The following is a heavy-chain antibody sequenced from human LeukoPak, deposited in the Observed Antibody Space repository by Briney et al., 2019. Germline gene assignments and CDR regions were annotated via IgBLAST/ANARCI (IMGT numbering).Heavy chain of an antibody. CDR1: GFTFSSYE. CDR3: ARQHCSGGSCSYVDY. V-gene: IGHV3-73*01. CDR2: IRSEPSGYTT. Sequence: GGSLRLSCAASGFTFSSYEMNWVRQASGRGLEWVGLIRSEPSGYTTLYAASVKGRFTISRDDSKNTAYLQMNSLKAEDTAVYYCARQHCSGGSCSYVDYWGQGTLVTVSS. D-gene: IGHD2-15*01. J-gene: IGHJ4*02.